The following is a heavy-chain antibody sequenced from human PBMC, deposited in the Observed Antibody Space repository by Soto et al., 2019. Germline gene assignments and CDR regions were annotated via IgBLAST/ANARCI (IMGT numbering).Heavy chain of an antibody. CDR2: MNPGSGDT. CDR3: ARMATSGNLNWFDT. CDR1: GYSFTNND. Sequence: ASVKVSCKSSGYSFTNNDVTWVRQATGQGLEWMGWMNPGSGDTGYAQKFQGRVTVTRDISIATAYMELSSLRSDDTAIYYCARMATSGNLNWFDTWVQGYLVTVSS. J-gene: IGHJ5*02. V-gene: IGHV1-8*01.